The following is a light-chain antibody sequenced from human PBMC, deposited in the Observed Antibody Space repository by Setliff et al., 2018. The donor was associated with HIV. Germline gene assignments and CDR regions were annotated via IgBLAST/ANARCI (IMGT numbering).Light chain of an antibody. V-gene: IGLV2-14*01. Sequence: ALTQPASVSGSPGQSITISCTGTSSDVGGYNYVSWYQQHPGKAPKLMIYDVSNRPSGVSNRFPGSKSGNTASLTISGLQAEDEADYYCSSYTSSSTLYVVFGGGTKVTVL. CDR2: DVS. CDR3: SSYTSSSTLYVV. CDR1: SSDVGGYNY. J-gene: IGLJ2*01.